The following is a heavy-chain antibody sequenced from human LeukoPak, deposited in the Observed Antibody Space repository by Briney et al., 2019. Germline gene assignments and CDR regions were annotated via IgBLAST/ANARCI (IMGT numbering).Heavy chain of an antibody. J-gene: IGHJ4*02. D-gene: IGHD1-26*01. CDR2: ISGSAGNP. Sequence: GGSLRLSCAASGFTFSIYAMSWVRQAPGKGLECVSVISGSAGNPYYADSVKGRFTISRDNSKNTLYLQMNSLRAEDTAVYYCARHWELRGQGTLVTVSS. CDR3: ARHWEL. CDR1: GFTFSIYA. V-gene: IGHV3-23*01.